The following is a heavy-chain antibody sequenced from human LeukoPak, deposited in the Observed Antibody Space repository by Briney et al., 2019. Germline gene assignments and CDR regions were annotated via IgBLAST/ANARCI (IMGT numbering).Heavy chain of an antibody. Sequence: GGSLRLSCAASGFTFSNYMMTWVRQAPGKGLEWVSAIGGSGESTYYADSVKGRFTISRDNSKNTLYLQMNSLRAEDTAVYYCAKVRVVDTARDGLHIWGQGTMVTVSP. J-gene: IGHJ3*02. CDR3: AKVRVVDTARDGLHI. V-gene: IGHV3-23*01. CDR2: IGGSGEST. CDR1: GFTFSNYM. D-gene: IGHD5-18*01.